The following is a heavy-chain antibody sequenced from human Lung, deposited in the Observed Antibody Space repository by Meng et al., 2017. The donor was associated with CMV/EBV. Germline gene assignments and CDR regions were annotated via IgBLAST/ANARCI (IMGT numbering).Heavy chain of an antibody. D-gene: IGHD3-3*01. CDR1: GFTFSSYG. V-gene: IGHV3-30*02. CDR2: IRYDGKNE. Sequence: GESLKISCAASGFTFSSYGMHWVRQAPGKGLEGVAFIRYDGKNEYYADSVKGRVSISRDDSKNTLYLQMNSLRPEDTAVYYCAKETGPISGGYYYYGIDVWGQGTXVTVSS. J-gene: IGHJ6*02. CDR3: AKETGPISGGYYYYGIDV.